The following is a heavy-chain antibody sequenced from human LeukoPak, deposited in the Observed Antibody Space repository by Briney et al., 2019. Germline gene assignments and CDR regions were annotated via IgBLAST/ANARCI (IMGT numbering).Heavy chain of an antibody. CDR3: ARRYYDSSGYYYFDY. CDR2: IHYSGST. CDR1: AGSISSNY. D-gene: IGHD3-22*01. V-gene: IGHV4-59*01. J-gene: IGHJ4*02. Sequence: SEPLSLTCTVSAGSISSNYWSWIRQPPGKGLEWIGYIHYSGSTNYNPSLQSRVTTSVDTSKNQFSLKLRSVTAADTAVYYCARRYYDSSGYYYFDYWGQGTLVTVSS.